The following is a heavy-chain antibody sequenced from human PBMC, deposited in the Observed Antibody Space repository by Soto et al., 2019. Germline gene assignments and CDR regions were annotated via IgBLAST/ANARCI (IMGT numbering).Heavy chain of an antibody. D-gene: IGHD3-9*01. CDR3: LRKKRFDILTGPLVHAFDI. V-gene: IGHV3-7*03. J-gene: IGHJ3*02. CDR1: GFTFSSSW. Sequence: PGGSLRLSCAASGFTFSSSWMSWVRQAPGKGLEWVANIKLDGSEKNYADSVKGRFTISRDNSKNTLFLQMNSLRAEDTAVYFFLRKKRFDILTGPLVHAFDIWGQGTMVTVSS. CDR2: IKLDGSEK.